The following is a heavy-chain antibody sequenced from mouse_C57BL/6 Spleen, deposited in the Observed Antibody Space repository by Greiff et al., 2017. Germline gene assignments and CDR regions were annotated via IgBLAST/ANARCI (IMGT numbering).Heavy chain of an antibody. CDR2: ISSGSSTI. CDR3: ARPFYFYGSSAFDY. CDR1: GFTFSDYG. Sequence: EVKLVESGGGLVKPGGSLKLSCAASGFTFSDYGMHWVRQAPEKGLEWVAYISSGSSTIYYADTVKGRFTISRDNAKNTLFLQMTSLRSEDTAMYYCARPFYFYGSSAFDYWGQGTTLTVSS. D-gene: IGHD1-1*01. J-gene: IGHJ2*01. V-gene: IGHV5-17*01.